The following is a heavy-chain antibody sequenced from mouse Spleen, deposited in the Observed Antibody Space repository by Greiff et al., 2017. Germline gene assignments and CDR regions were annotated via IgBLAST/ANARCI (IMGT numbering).Heavy chain of an antibody. Sequence: VQLQQSGAELVKPGASVKLSCKASGYTFTSYWMHWVKQRPGQGLEWIGEINPSNGRTNYNEKFKSKATLTVDKSSSTAYMQLSSLTSEDSAVYYCARSAPAAWFAYWGQGTLVTVSA. J-gene: IGHJ3*01. CDR2: INPSNGRT. CDR3: ARSAPAAWFAY. V-gene: IGHV1S81*02. CDR1: GYTFTSYW.